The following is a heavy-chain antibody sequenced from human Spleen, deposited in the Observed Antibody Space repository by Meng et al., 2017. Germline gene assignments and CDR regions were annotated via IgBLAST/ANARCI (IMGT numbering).Heavy chain of an antibody. Sequence: QITLKESGPTLVKPTQTLTLTCTFSGFSASTRGVGVGWIRQPPGKALEWLALIYWDDDKRYSPSLKGRLTITRDTSKNQVVLTMTNMDPVDTSTYYCAHSPYASGVRRDFDYWGQGTLVTVSS. V-gene: IGHV2-5*02. CDR1: GFSASTRGVG. J-gene: IGHJ4*02. CDR3: AHSPYASGVRRDFDY. D-gene: IGHD3-10*01. CDR2: IYWDDDK.